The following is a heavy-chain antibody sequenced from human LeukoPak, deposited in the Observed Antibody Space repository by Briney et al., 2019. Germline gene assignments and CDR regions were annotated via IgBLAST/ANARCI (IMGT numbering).Heavy chain of an antibody. V-gene: IGHV3-33*01. Sequence: GGSLRLSCPPSGLTFSNYGMHWVRQVPGNGLEWVAAIWIVGIKKYYAESVKGRLTISRDNYKNTLYLQVNSLRAEDTAVYYCARDLEDSSPFGGFDMWGQGTMVTVSS. J-gene: IGHJ3*02. CDR2: IWIVGIKK. CDR1: GLTFSNYG. CDR3: ARDLEDSSPFGGFDM. D-gene: IGHD3-22*01.